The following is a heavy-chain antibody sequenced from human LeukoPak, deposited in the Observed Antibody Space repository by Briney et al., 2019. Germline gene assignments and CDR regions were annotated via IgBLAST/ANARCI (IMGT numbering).Heavy chain of an antibody. J-gene: IGHJ4*02. Sequence: GGSLILSCAATGFTLISYGMHWVRQAPGKGLEGVAVISYDGSNKYYADSVKGRFTISRDNSKNTLYLQMNSLRAEDTAVYYCAKGGYSYGIHFDYWGQGTLVTVSS. V-gene: IGHV3-30*18. CDR3: AKGGYSYGIHFDY. CDR2: ISYDGSNK. D-gene: IGHD5-18*01. CDR1: GFTLISYG.